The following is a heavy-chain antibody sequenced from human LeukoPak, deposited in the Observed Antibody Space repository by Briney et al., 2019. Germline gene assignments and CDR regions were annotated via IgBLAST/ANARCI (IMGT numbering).Heavy chain of an antibody. D-gene: IGHD5-12*01. J-gene: IGHJ4*02. Sequence: GGSLRLSCAASGFTFSSYGTQWVRQAPGKGLGWVAVISYDGSNKYYADSVKGRFTISRDNSKNTLYLQMNSLRAEDTAVYYCAKVGKAWLRSPYYIDYWGQGTLVTVSS. CDR3: AKVGKAWLRSPYYIDY. CDR2: ISYDGSNK. V-gene: IGHV3-30*18. CDR1: GFTFSSYG.